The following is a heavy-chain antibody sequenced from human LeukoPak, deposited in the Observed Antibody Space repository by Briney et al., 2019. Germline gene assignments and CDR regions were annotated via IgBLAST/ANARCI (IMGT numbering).Heavy chain of an antibody. V-gene: IGHV4-34*01. CDR1: GGSFSGYY. J-gene: IGHJ4*02. CDR2: INHSGST. Sequence: SENLSLTCAVYGGSFSGYYWSWIRQPPGKGLEWIGEINHSGSTNYNPSLKSRVTISVDTSKNQFSLKLSSVTAADTAVYYCARGLSSSGYYTRPYYFDCWGQGTLVTVSS. D-gene: IGHD3-22*01. CDR3: ARGLSSSGYYTRPYYFDC.